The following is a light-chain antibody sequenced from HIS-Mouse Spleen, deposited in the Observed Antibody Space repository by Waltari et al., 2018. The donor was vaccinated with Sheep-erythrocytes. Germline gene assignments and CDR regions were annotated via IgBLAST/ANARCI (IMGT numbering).Light chain of an antibody. V-gene: IGKV1-6*01. CDR1: QGIRND. Sequence: AIQMTQSPSSLSASVGDRVTITCRASQGIRNDLGWYQQKPGKAPKLLIYAASSLQSGVPSRFSGIGSDTDFTLTISSLQPEDFATYYCLQDYNYPWTFGQGTKVEIK. J-gene: IGKJ1*01. CDR3: LQDYNYPWT. CDR2: AAS.